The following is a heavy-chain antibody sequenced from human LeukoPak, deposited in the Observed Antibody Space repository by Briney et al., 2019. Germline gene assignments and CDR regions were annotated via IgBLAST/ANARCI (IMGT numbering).Heavy chain of an antibody. CDR2: INPNSGGT. J-gene: IGHJ4*02. D-gene: IGHD3-22*01. V-gene: IGHV1-2*02. CDR1: GYTFTGYY. Sequence: ASVKVSCKASGYTFTGYYMHWVRQAPGQGLEWMGWINPNSGGTNCAQKFQGRVTMTRDTSISTAYMELSRLRSDDTAVYYCARDIQDYYDSSGYYYDSLPFDYWGQGTLVTVSS. CDR3: ARDIQDYYDSSGYYYDSLPFDY.